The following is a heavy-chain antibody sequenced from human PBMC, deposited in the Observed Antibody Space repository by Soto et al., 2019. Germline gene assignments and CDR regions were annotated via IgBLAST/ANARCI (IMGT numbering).Heavy chain of an antibody. CDR2: MYHSGST. CDR3: ARLGYSSGWYYFDY. J-gene: IGHJ4*02. V-gene: IGHV4-30-2*02. D-gene: IGHD6-19*01. Sequence: SETLSLTCAVSGGSISSGGYSWSWIRQPPGKGLEWIGYMYHSGSTYYNPSLKSRVTISIDTSKNQFSLKLSSVTAADTAVYYCARLGYSSGWYYFDYWGQGTPVTVSS. CDR1: GGSISSGGYS.